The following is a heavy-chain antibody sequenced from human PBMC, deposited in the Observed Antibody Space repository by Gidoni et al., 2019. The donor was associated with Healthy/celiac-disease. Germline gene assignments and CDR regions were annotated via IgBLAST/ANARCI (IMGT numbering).Heavy chain of an antibody. V-gene: IGHV2-5*02. CDR3: AHIFALGYSYELSHFDY. CDR2: IYWDDDK. D-gene: IGHD5-18*01. CDR1: GFSLSTSGVG. J-gene: IGHJ4*02. Sequence: QITLKESGPTLVKPTQTLTLTCTFSGFSLSTSGVGVGWIRQPPGKALEWLALIYWDDDKRYSPSLKSRLTITKDTSKNQVVLTMTNMDPVDTATYYCAHIFALGYSYELSHFDYWGQGTLVTVSS.